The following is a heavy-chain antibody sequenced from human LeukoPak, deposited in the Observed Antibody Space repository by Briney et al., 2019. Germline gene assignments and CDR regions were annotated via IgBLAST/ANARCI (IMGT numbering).Heavy chain of an antibody. Sequence: SSETLSLTGTVSGGSITDYYWSWIRQPAGKGLEWVGYIYYSGNTNYNPSLKSRVTISVDTSKNQFSLKLSSVTAADTAVYYCARVTDGGAFDIWGQGTMVTVSS. CDR3: ARVTDGGAFDI. V-gene: IGHV4-59*08. D-gene: IGHD2-15*01. J-gene: IGHJ3*02. CDR1: GGSITDYY. CDR2: IYYSGNT.